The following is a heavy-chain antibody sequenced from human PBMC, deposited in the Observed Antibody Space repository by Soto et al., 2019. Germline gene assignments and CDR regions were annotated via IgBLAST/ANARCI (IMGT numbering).Heavy chain of an antibody. D-gene: IGHD1-1*01. CDR2: ISAHNGNT. J-gene: IGHJ4*02. CDR1: GYAFTTYG. V-gene: IGHV1-18*01. Sequence: QVHLVQSGAEVKKPGASVKVSCQGSGYAFTTYGITWVRQAPGQGLEWMGWISAHNGNTNYAQKLQGRVTVTRDTSTSTAYMELRILRYGDTAVYYCARGRYGDYWGQGALVTVSS. CDR3: ARGRYGDY.